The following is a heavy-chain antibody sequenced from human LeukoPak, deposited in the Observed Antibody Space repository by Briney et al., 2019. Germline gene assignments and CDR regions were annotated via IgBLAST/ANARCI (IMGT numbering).Heavy chain of an antibody. D-gene: IGHD6-13*01. CDR3: ARDKSVAAAGNYYWYFDL. V-gene: IGHV1-69*04. J-gene: IGHJ2*01. CDR2: IIPILGIA. Sequence: SVKVSCKSSGYTFTDYSIHWVRQAPGQGLEWMGRIIPILGIANYAQKFQGRVTITADKSTSTAYMELSSLRSEDTAVYYCARDKSVAAAGNYYWYFDLWGRGTLVTVSS. CDR1: GYTFTDYS.